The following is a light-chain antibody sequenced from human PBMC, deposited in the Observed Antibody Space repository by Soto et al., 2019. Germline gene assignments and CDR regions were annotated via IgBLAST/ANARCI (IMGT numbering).Light chain of an antibody. CDR2: KAS. J-gene: IGKJ1*01. Sequence: DIQMTQSPSTLSGSVGDRVTITCPASQTISSWLAWYKQKPGKAPKLLIYKASTLKSGVPSRFSGSGSGTEFTLTISSLQPDDFATYYCQHYNSYSEAFGQGTKVDIK. V-gene: IGKV1-5*03. CDR1: QTISSW. CDR3: QHYNSYSEA.